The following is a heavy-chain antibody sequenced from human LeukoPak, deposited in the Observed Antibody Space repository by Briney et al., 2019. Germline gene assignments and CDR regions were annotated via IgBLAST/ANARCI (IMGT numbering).Heavy chain of an antibody. CDR3: ARVNRFGIAAY. CDR2: INAGNGNT. V-gene: IGHV1-3*01. Sequence: ASVKVSCKASGYTFTSYAMHWVRQAPGQRLEWMGWINAGNGNTEYSQKFQGRVTITRDTSASTAYMELSSLRSEDTAVYYCARVNRFGIAAYWGQGTLVTVSS. D-gene: IGHD6-13*01. CDR1: GYTFTSYA. J-gene: IGHJ4*02.